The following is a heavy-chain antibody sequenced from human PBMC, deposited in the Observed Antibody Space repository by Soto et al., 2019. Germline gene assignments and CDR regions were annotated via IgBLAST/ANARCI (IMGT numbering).Heavy chain of an antibody. Sequence: GASVKVSCKASGYTFTSYGISWVRQAPGQGLEWMGWISAYNGNTNYAQKLQGRVTMTTDASTSTAYMELRSLRSDDTAVYYCARDQDIVVVVPYDYWGQGTLVTVSS. D-gene: IGHD2-15*01. CDR3: ARDQDIVVVVPYDY. CDR1: GYTFTSYG. CDR2: ISAYNGNT. J-gene: IGHJ4*02. V-gene: IGHV1-18*04.